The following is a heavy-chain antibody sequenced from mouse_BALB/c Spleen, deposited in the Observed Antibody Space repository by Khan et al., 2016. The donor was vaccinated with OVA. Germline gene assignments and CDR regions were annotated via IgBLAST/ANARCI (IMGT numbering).Heavy chain of an antibody. CDR3: TREGGDGSSFAY. V-gene: IGHV1-69*02. J-gene: IGHJ3*01. CDR2: IYPSDSYT. Sequence: QVQLQQPGTELVRPGASVKLSCKASGYTFTNYWINWVKQRPGQGLEWIGNIYPSDSYTNYHQKFKDKATLTVDKSSSTAYMQLSSPTSEDSAVYYCTREGGDGSSFAYWGQGTLVTVSA. D-gene: IGHD2-3*01. CDR1: GYTFTNYW.